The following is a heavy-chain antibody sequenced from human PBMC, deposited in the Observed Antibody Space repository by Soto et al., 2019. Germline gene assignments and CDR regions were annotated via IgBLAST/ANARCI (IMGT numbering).Heavy chain of an antibody. J-gene: IGHJ4*02. V-gene: IGHV3-33*01. D-gene: IGHD3-9*01. CDR2: IWYDGSNK. Sequence: QVQLVESGGGVVQPGRSLRLSCAASGFTFSSYGMHWVRQAPGKGLEWVAVIWYDGSNKYYADSVKGRFTISRDNSKNTLYLQMNSLRAEDTAVYYCARAYDILTGYFDYWGQGTLVTVSS. CDR3: ARAYDILTGYFDY. CDR1: GFTFSSYG.